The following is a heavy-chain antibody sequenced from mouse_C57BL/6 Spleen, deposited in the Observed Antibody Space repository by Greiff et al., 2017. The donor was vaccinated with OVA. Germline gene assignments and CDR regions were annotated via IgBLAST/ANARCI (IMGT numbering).Heavy chain of an antibody. D-gene: IGHD4-1*01. CDR2: ISSGSSTI. CDR3: ARNCDEYYYAMDY. CDR1: GFTFSDYG. J-gene: IGHJ4*01. Sequence: EVQLVESGGGLVKPGGSLKLSCAASGFTFSDYGMHWVRQAPEKGLEWVAYISSGSSTIYYADTVKGRFTISRDNAKNTLFLQMTSLRSEDTAMYYCARNCDEYYYAMDYWGQGTSVTVSS. V-gene: IGHV5-17*01.